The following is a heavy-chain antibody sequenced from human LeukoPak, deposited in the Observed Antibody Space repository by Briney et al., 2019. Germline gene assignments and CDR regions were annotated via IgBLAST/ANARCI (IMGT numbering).Heavy chain of an antibody. CDR3: ARGKDFWSGYYTPHFDY. CDR1: GGSISGGDYY. Sequence: SQTLSLTCTVSGGSISGGDYYWSWIRQPPGKGLEWIGYIYYSGSTYYNPSLKSRVTISVDTSKNQFSLKLSSVTAADTAVYYCARGKDFWSGYYTPHFDYWGQGTLVTVSS. D-gene: IGHD3-3*01. V-gene: IGHV4-30-4*08. CDR2: IYYSGST. J-gene: IGHJ4*02.